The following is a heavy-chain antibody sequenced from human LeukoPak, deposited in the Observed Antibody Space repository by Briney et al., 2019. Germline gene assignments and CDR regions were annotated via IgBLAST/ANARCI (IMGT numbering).Heavy chain of an antibody. V-gene: IGHV3-23*01. J-gene: IGHJ5*02. Sequence: GGSLRLSCAASGFTFSSYAMSWVRQAPGKGLDWVSAISGSGDSTYYADSVKGRVTISRDTSKNTLYLQMNRLRAEAPAIYYCAKHSRSSGWYNWFDPWGQGTLVTVSS. CDR3: AKHSRSSGWYNWFDP. CDR2: ISGSGDST. D-gene: IGHD6-19*01. CDR1: GFTFSSYA.